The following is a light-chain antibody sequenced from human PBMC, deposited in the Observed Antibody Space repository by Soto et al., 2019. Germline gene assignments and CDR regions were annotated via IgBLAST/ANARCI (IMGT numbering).Light chain of an antibody. V-gene: IGKV3-15*01. CDR2: GIS. CDR1: QSVGNK. Sequence: EIRMTQSPAILSVSPGERATLACRASQSVGNKLAWYQQKPGQAPRLLISGISTRAAGISTRFSGSGSGTAFILTISRLLSEDFAVYYWQQYTDWPGTFGQGTRVEIK. CDR3: QQYTDWPGT. J-gene: IGKJ1*01.